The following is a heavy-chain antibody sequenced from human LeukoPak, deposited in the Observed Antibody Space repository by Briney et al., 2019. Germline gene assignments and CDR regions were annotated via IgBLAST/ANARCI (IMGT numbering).Heavy chain of an antibody. CDR2: INHSGST. CDR3: ARGRIAVLFGYYYYMDV. Sequence: SETLSLTCAVYGGSFSGYYWSWIRQPPGKGLEWIGEINHSGSTNYNPSLKSRVTTSVDTSKNQFSLKLSSVTAADTAVYYCARGRIAVLFGYYYYMDVWGKGTTVTVSS. D-gene: IGHD6-19*01. CDR1: GGSFSGYY. J-gene: IGHJ6*03. V-gene: IGHV4-34*01.